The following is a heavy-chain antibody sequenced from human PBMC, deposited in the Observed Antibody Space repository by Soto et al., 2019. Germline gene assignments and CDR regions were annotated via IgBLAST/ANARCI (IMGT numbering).Heavy chain of an antibody. Sequence: QVQLQESGPGLVKPSETLSPTCTVSGGSVTTDVFHWNWIRQHPGKGLEWIGYISHNGRTYYNPSLGRRTSFSRDTSKNLFSLRLTSVTAADTAIYYCERHLSGDYPYSSWLDPWGQGTLVTVS. CDR1: GGSVTTDVFH. CDR3: ERHLSGDYPYSSWLDP. CDR2: ISHNGRT. V-gene: IGHV4-31*03. D-gene: IGHD4-17*01. J-gene: IGHJ5*02.